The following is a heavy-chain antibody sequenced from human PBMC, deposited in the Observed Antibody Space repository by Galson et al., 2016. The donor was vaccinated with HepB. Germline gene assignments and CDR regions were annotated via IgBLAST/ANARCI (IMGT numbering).Heavy chain of an antibody. CDR2: INLSGGYT. D-gene: IGHD3-22*01. V-gene: IGHV1-3*01. CDR3: ARERRLIVGVAWFDP. Sequence: SVKVSCKASGHGFPSNTIHWLRQAPGQRFEWMGRINLSGGYTKFSQKFQGRVTISMDTSASTVFMEMRSLKSEDTAVYYCARERRLIVGVAWFDPWGQGTLVTVSS. CDR1: GHGFPSNT. J-gene: IGHJ5*02.